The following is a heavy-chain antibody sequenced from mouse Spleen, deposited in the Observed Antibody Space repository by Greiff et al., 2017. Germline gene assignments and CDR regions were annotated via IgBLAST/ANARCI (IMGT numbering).Heavy chain of an antibody. CDR1: GFTFSSYA. J-gene: IGHJ2*01. CDR3: ARGGDFDY. Sequence: EVKLEESGGGLVKPGGSLKLSCAASGFTFSSYAMSWVRQTPEKRLEWVATISSGGSYTYYPDSVKGRFTISRDNAKNTLYLQMSSLRSEDTAMYYCARGGDFDYWGQGTTLTVSS. V-gene: IGHV5-9-1*01. CDR2: ISSGGSYT.